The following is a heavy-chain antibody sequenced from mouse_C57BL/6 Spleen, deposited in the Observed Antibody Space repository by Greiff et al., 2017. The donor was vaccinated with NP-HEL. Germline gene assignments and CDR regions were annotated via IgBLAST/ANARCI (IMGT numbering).Heavy chain of an antibody. V-gene: IGHV1-61*01. D-gene: IGHD3-2*02. CDR1: GYTFTSYW. CDR3: AISGRSGSYYFDY. J-gene: IGHJ2*01. CDR2: IYPSDSET. Sequence: VQLQQSGAELVRPGSSVKLSCKASGYTFTSYWMDWVKQRPGQGLEWIGNIYPSDSETHYNQKFKDKATLTVDKSSSTAYMQLSSLTSEDSAVYYCAISGRSGSYYFDYWGQGTTLTVSS.